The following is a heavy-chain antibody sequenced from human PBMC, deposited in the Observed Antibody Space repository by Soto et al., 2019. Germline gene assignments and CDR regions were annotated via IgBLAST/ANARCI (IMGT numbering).Heavy chain of an antibody. CDR1: GFTFSSYA. CDR2: ISGSGTST. Sequence: GESLKISCTAFGFTFSSYAMTWVRQAPGRGLEWVSSISGSGTSTYDADSVKGRFTISRDNSKNTLYLQMNSLRAEDTAIYYCATPAGYTSAWYSPSYDYWGQGALVTVSS. J-gene: IGHJ4*02. CDR3: ATPAGYTSAWYSPSYDY. D-gene: IGHD6-19*01. V-gene: IGHV3-23*01.